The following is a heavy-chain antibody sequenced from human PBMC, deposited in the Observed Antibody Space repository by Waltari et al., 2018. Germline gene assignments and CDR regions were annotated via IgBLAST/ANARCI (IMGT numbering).Heavy chain of an antibody. CDR1: GGSISSSSYY. Sequence: QLQLQESGPGLVKPSETLSLTCTVSGGSISSSSYYWGWIRQPPGKGLEWIGSIYYSGRTYYNPCLKSRVTKSVETAKNQFSLKLSSVTAADTAVYYCARRASSSWFFDYWGQGTLVTVSS. V-gene: IGHV4-39*07. CDR2: IYYSGRT. D-gene: IGHD6-13*01. J-gene: IGHJ4*02. CDR3: ARRASSSWFFDY.